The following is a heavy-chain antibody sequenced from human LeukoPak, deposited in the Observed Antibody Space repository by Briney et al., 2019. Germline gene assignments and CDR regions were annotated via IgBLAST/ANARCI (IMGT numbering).Heavy chain of an antibody. CDR1: GFTFSSYW. V-gene: IGHV3-7*01. D-gene: IGHD3-9*01. CDR2: IKEDGSEK. J-gene: IGHJ6*03. Sequence: GGSLRLSCAASGFTFSSYWMSWVRQAPGKGLEWVANIKEDGSEKNYVDSVKGRLTISRDNAKNTLYLQMNSLRAEDTAVYYCAKDHFDWLTYYYYMDVWGKGTTVTISS. CDR3: AKDHFDWLTYYYYMDV.